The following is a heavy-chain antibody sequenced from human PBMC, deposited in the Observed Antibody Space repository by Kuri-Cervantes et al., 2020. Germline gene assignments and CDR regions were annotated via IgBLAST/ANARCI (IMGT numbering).Heavy chain of an antibody. V-gene: IGHV4-30-4*01. J-gene: IGHJ4*02. CDR2: IYYTGYT. CDR1: GGSTSSSDFY. D-gene: IGHD5-12*01. Sequence: LSLSCTVSGGSTSSSDFYWTWIRPTPGMGLEWIGYIYYTGYTYYNPSLKSRVTMSIDTSKSQFSLKLNSVTTTDTSVYYCASSDGGYDPTPVDYWGQGTLVTVSS. CDR3: ASSDGGYDPTPVDY.